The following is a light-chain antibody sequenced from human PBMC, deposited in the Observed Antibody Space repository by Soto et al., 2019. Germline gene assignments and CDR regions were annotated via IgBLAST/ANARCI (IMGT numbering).Light chain of an antibody. Sequence: ELVLTQSPGTLSLSPGERATLSCRGSQTVSSSYLAWYQHKTGQAPRLLIYGESSRATGIPDRFSGSGSETDLNLTISSVEPEDFAVYICQKRSNWPPTFGQGTRLEIK. CDR3: QKRSNWPPT. CDR2: GES. J-gene: IGKJ5*01. CDR1: QTVSSSY. V-gene: IGKV3D-20*02.